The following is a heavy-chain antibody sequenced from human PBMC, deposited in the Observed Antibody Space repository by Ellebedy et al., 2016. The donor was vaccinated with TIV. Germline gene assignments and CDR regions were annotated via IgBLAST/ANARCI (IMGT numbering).Heavy chain of an antibody. V-gene: IGHV4-59*01. D-gene: IGHD3-3*01. CDR1: GGSISSYY. J-gene: IGHJ6*02. CDR3: ARDYTIFGVVSHYYYGMDV. CDR2: IYYSGST. Sequence: SETLSLTXTVSGGSISSYYWSWIRQPPGKGLEWIGYIYYSGSTNYNPSLKSRVTISVDTSKNQFSLKLSSVTAADTAVYNCARDYTIFGVVSHYYYGMDVWGQGTTVTVSS.